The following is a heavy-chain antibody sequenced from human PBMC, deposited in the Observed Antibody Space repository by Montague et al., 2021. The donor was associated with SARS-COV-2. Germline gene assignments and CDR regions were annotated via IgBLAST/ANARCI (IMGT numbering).Heavy chain of an antibody. D-gene: IGHD5-24*01. Sequence: SETLPLTCTVSGGSISSGSYYWSWIRQPPGKGLEWIGYIYYRGSTNYNPSPETRVTISVDPSKNQFSLKLSSVTAADTAVYYCAREDRWNWFDPWGQGTLVIVSS. V-gene: IGHV4-61*01. CDR1: GGSISSGSYY. CDR2: IYYRGST. J-gene: IGHJ5*02. CDR3: AREDRWNWFDP.